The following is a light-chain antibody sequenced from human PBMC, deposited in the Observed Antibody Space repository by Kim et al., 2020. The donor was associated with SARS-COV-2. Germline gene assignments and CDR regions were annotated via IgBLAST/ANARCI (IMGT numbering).Light chain of an antibody. CDR2: AAS. V-gene: IGKV1-27*01. Sequence: DIQMTQSPSSLSASVGDRVTITCRASQDISNYLAWFQLKPGKAPKLLIYAASALQPGVPSRFSGRGSGPDFTLTVTSLEPEDVATYYCQKCDSAPWTFGQGTKVDIK. CDR3: QKCDSAPWT. CDR1: QDISNY. J-gene: IGKJ1*01.